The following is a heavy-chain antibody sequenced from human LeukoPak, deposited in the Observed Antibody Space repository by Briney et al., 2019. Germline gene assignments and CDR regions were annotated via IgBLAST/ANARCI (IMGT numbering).Heavy chain of an antibody. CDR3: ARHRDYYDT. CDR1: GASLNNNL. CDR2: IYYSGSA. J-gene: IGHJ4*01. Sequence: SETLSLTCTVSGASLNNNLWTWIRHPPGKGLEWIGYIYYSGSAKYKLTLKSRVFISGDTFKLQISLNVTSVASADTAVYFCARHRDYYDTWGHGTLVTVSS. D-gene: IGHD3-22*01. V-gene: IGHV4-59*08.